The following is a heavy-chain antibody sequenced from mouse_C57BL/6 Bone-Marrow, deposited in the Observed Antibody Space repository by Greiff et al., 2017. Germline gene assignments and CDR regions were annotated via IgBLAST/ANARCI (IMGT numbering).Heavy chain of an antibody. V-gene: IGHV14-4*01. Sequence: VQLQQSGAELVRPGASVKLSCTASGFNIKDDYMHWVKQRPEQGLEWIGWIDSENGDTEYASKFQGKGTITADTSSNKAYLQLSSLTSADTAVYYCTTGKICYGYGVPANWGQGTLVTVSA. D-gene: IGHD2-2*01. CDR2: IDSENGDT. CDR1: GFNIKDDY. CDR3: TTGKICYGYGVPAN. J-gene: IGHJ3*01.